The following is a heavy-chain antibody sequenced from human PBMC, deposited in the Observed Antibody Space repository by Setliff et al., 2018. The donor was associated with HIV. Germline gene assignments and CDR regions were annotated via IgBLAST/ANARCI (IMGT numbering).Heavy chain of an antibody. CDR1: RDSINGHW. D-gene: IGHD3-9*01. V-gene: IGHV4-59*11. Sequence: SETLSLTCTVSRDSINGHWWSWIRQPPGKGLEWTGSIHYSGTTHYNPSLKSRLTMSVDTSKNQVSLKLTSVTAADTAVYYCARYKCINFACVGFDIWGQGTVVTV. J-gene: IGHJ3*02. CDR3: ARYKCINFACVGFDI. CDR2: IHYSGTT.